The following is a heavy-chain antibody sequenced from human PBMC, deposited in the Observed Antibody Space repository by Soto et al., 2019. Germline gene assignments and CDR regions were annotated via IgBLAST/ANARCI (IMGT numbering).Heavy chain of an antibody. CDR2: IIPIFGTA. Sequence: XSAKVSLKASSGTFNRDTISWVRQAPGQGLEWMGGIIPIFGTANYAQKFQGRVTITADESTNTAYMELSRLRSEDTAVYYCARQFDYDSSGYYYAYWGQGTLVTVSS. D-gene: IGHD3-22*01. V-gene: IGHV1-69*13. J-gene: IGHJ4*02. CDR3: ARQFDYDSSGYYYAY. CDR1: SGTFNRDT.